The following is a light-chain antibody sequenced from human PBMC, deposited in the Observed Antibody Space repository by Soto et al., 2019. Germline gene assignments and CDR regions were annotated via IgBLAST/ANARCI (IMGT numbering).Light chain of an antibody. CDR3: QQYGSSPWT. CDR1: QSLRSS. V-gene: IGKV3-20*01. J-gene: IGKJ1*01. Sequence: TQSPDTLSVSLGERATLSCRASQSLRSSLAWYQQKPGQAPRLLIYDASSRATGIPDRFSGSGSGTDFTLTISRLEPEDFAVYYCQQYGSSPWTFGQGTKVNIK. CDR2: DAS.